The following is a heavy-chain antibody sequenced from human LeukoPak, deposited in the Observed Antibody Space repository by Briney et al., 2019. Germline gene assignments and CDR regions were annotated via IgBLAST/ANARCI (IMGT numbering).Heavy chain of an antibody. J-gene: IGHJ5*02. CDR2: IYPGDSDT. CDR1: GHSFTSYW. D-gene: IGHD5-12*01. CDR3: ARAVNIVATIGWFDP. V-gene: IGHV5-51*01. Sequence: GESLKISCKGSGHSFTSYWIGWVRQMPGKGLEWMGIIYPGDSDTRYSPSFQGQVTISADKSISTAYLQWSSLKASDTAMCYCARAVNIVATIGWFDPWGQGTLVTVSS.